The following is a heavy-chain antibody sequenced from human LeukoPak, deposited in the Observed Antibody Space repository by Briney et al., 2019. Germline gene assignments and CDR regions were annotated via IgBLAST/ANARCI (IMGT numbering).Heavy chain of an antibody. J-gene: IGHJ4*02. CDR1: GLTFSSYA. D-gene: IGHD7-27*01. Sequence: GRSLRLSCAASGLTFSSYAMHWVRQAPGKGLEWVAVISFDGSNKYYADSVKGRFTISRDNAKNSLYLQMNSLRAEDTAVYYCARVSNWGSSLPDYWGQGTLVTVSS. V-gene: IGHV3-30*03. CDR2: ISFDGSNK. CDR3: ARVSNWGSSLPDY.